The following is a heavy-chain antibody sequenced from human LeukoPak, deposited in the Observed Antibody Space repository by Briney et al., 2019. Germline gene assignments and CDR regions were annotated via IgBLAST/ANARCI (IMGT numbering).Heavy chain of an antibody. J-gene: IGHJ4*02. Sequence: GGSLRLSCAASGFTFSSYSMNWFPQAPGKGLEWVSSISSSSSYIYYADSVKGRFTISRDNAKNSLYLQMNSLRAEDTAVYYCARDRGYSYEFDYWGQGTLVTVSS. D-gene: IGHD5-18*01. V-gene: IGHV3-21*01. CDR1: GFTFSSYS. CDR3: ARDRGYSYEFDY. CDR2: ISSSSSYI.